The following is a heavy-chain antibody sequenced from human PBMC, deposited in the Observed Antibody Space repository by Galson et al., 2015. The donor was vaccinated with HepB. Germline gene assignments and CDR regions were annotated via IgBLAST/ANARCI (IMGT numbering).Heavy chain of an antibody. D-gene: IGHD6-19*01. CDR1: GDSVSSNSAA. CDR2: AHYRSRWYN. V-gene: IGHV6-1*01. J-gene: IGHJ4*02. CDR3: AREVAGTYCFDY. Sequence: CAISGDSVSSNSAAWNWIRQSPSRGLEWLGRAHYRSRWYNDYAASVSSRIIISPDTSENQVSLQLNSVTPEDTAVYYCAREVAGTYCFDYWGQGTLVTVST.